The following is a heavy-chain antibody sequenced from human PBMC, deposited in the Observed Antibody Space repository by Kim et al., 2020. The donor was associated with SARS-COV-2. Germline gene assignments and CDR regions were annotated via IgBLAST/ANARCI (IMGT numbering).Heavy chain of an antibody. V-gene: IGHV3-30*18. J-gene: IGHJ6*02. CDR2: ISNDGSRK. CDR1: GFTFSSYG. Sequence: GGSLRLSCAASGFTFSSYGMHWVRQAPGKGLEWVAVISNDGSRKVYADSGKGRLTISRDNSKNTVSLQMNSLTTEDTAVYYCAKDIQAYYDTSGAVWGQGTTVTVSS. CDR3: AKDIQAYYDTSGAV. D-gene: IGHD3-22*01.